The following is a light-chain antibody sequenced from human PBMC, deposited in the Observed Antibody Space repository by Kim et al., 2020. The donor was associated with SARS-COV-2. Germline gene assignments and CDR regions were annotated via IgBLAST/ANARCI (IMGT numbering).Light chain of an antibody. CDR1: SLRDYS. J-gene: IGLJ2*01. CDR3: HSRDSSGHHVV. Sequence: SSELTQYPAVSVALGQTVRITCQGDSLRDYSATWYQQRPGQAPILFIYGQNNRPSGIPDRFSGSTSGNTAALTITGAQAEDEAAYYCHSRDSSGHHVVFG. CDR2: GQN. V-gene: IGLV3-19*01.